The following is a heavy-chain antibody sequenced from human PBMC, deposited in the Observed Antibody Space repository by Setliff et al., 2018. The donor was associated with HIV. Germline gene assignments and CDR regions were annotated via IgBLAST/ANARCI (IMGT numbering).Heavy chain of an antibody. Sequence: SETLSLTCAVYGASFSGYYWAWIRQSPGTGLEWIGEINHSGITNYNPTFKSRVTISVDTPKNQFSLHLNSVTAADTAVYYCARKEKGGAFDIWGLGTLVTVSS. J-gene: IGHJ3*02. CDR2: INHSGIT. CDR1: GASFSGYY. V-gene: IGHV4-34*01. CDR3: ARKEKGGAFDI.